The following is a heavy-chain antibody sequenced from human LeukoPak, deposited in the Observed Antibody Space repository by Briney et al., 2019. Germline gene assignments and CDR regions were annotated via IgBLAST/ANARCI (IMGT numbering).Heavy chain of an antibody. D-gene: IGHD4/OR15-4a*01. J-gene: IGHJ4*02. V-gene: IGHV3-23*01. CDR3: ATQVPSDPHFDY. CDR2: ISGSGGTT. CDR1: GFTFSSYA. Sequence: GGSLRLSCAASGFTFSSYAMSWVRQAQGKGLEWVSAISGSGGTTYCADSVKGRFTISRDNSKNTLYLQMNSLRAEDTAVYYCATQVPSDPHFDYWGQGTLVTVSS.